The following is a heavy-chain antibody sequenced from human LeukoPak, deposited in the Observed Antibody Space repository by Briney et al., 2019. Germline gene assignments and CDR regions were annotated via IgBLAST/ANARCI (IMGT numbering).Heavy chain of an antibody. J-gene: IGHJ4*02. V-gene: IGHV3-30*02. D-gene: IGHD2-21*01. CDR2: IRSDGAK. CDR3: ARSRGYCGGEAQCDFTY. Sequence: GGSLRLSCAASGFNFSTYGIHWVRQAPGKGLEWVAFIRSDGAKFYADSVKGRFTISRDNSKNSLYLHMGSLRPEDTAVYYCARSRGYCGGEAQCDFTYWGQGTLVTVSS. CDR1: GFNFSTYG.